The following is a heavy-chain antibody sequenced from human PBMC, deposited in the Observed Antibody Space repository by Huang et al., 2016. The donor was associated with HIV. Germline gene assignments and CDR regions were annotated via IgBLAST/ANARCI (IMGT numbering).Heavy chain of an antibody. J-gene: IGHJ3*02. CDR1: GGSFSGYY. Sequence: QVQLQQWGAGLLKPSETLSLTCAVYGGSFSGYYWSWIRQSHGKGLEWIGEINHSGSTNYNPSLKSRLTISVDTSKNQFSLKLSSVTAADTAVYYCARERMMSWLDDHDAFDIWGQGTMVTVSS. CDR3: ARERMMSWLDDHDAFDI. CDR2: INHSGST. V-gene: IGHV4-34*01. D-gene: IGHD1-1*01.